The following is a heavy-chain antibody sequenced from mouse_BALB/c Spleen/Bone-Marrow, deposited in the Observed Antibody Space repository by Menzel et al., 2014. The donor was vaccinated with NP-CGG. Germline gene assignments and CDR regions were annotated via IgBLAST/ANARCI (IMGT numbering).Heavy chain of an antibody. V-gene: IGHV5-12-1*01. Sequence: EVQGVESGGGLVKPGGSLKLSCAASGFAFSGYDMSWVRQTPEKRLEWVAYISSGGSNTYYPDTVKGRFTISRDNAKNTLYLQMNSLKSEDTAMYYCARQRGYAYAMDYWGQGTSVTVSS. CDR3: ARQRGYAYAMDY. D-gene: IGHD2-2*01. CDR2: ISSGGSNT. J-gene: IGHJ4*01. CDR1: GFAFSGYD.